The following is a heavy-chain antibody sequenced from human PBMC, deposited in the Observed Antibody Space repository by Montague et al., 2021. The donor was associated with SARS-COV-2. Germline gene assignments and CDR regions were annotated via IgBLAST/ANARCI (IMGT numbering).Heavy chain of an antibody. CDR2: IYWDDDK. Sequence: PALVKPTQTLTLTCTFSGFSLSTSGVGVAWIRQPPGKALEWLALIYWDDDKRYSPSLKSRLTITKDTSKNQVVLTMTNMDPVDTATYYCARRRPGLGGYDLDVWGQGTLVTVSS. CDR1: GFSLSTSGVG. J-gene: IGHJ6*02. D-gene: IGHD2-21*01. CDR3: ARRRPGLGGYDLDV. V-gene: IGHV2-5*02.